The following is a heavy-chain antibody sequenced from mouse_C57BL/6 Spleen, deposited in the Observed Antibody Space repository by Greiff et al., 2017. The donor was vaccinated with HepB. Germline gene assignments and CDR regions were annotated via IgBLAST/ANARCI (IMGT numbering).Heavy chain of an antibody. CDR2: INPGSGGT. Sequence: VQLQESGAELVRPGTSVKVSCKASGYDFTNYLIEWVKQRPGQGLEWIGVINPGSGGTNYSEKFKGKATLTADKSSSTAYVQLSSLTSEDSAVYFCARSIYSGSSEAMDYWGQGTSVTVSS. J-gene: IGHJ4*01. D-gene: IGHD1-1*01. CDR1: GYDFTNYL. CDR3: ARSIYSGSSEAMDY. V-gene: IGHV1-54*01.